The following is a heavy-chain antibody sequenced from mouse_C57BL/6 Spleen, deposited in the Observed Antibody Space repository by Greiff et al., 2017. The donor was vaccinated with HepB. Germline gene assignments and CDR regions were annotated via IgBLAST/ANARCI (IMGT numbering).Heavy chain of an antibody. CDR1: GYAFSSYW. Sequence: QVQLQQSGAELVKPGASVKISCKASGYAFSSYWMNWVKQRPGKGLEWIGQIYPGDGDTNYNGKFKGKATLTADKSSSTAYMQLSSLTSEDSAVYFCARRGVYYDYDGNWYFDVWGTGTTVTVSS. D-gene: IGHD2-4*01. J-gene: IGHJ1*03. CDR2: IYPGDGDT. V-gene: IGHV1-80*01. CDR3: ARRGVYYDYDGNWYFDV.